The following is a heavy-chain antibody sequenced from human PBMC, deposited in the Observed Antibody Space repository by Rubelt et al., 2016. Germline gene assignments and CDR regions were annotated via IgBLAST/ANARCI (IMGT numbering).Heavy chain of an antibody. CDR2: IYYSGSA. V-gene: IGHV4-59*08. D-gene: IGHD4-11*01. CDR1: GGSISTYY. J-gene: IGHJ4*02. CDR3: ARQDSWYYFDH. Sequence: QVQLQESGPGLVKPSETLSLTCAVSGGSISTYYWSWIRQPPGKGLAWIGSIYYSGSANYNPSLKSRVTLSEDTSKNQFSLKLSSVTAADTAVYYCARQDSWYYFDHWGQGTLVTVSS.